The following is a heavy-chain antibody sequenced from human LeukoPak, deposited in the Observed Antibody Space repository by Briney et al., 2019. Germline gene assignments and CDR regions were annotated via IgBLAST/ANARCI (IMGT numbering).Heavy chain of an antibody. J-gene: IGHJ4*02. D-gene: IGHD3-22*01. CDR3: VTRDGVSSGFFNLDY. CDR2: INTNTGNP. V-gene: IGHV7-4-1*02. CDR1: GYTFTHYA. Sequence: ASVKVSCKASGYTFTHYAMNWVRQAPGQGLEWMGWINTNTGNPTYAQGFTGRFVFSLDTSVSTAYLQISSLKAEDTAAYYCVTRDGVSSGFFNLDYWGQGTLVTVSS.